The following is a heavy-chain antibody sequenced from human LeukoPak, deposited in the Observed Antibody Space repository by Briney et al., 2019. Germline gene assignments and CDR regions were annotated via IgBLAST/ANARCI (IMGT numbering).Heavy chain of an antibody. Sequence: GGSLRLSCATSGFTLSSFAMAWVRQTPGKGLQWVAAISASSGDYIFYEASVKGRFTISRDNSKSTVYLEMRDVRAEDTATYFCAYTGFTPLAYFDYWGQGALVTVSS. J-gene: IGHJ4*02. D-gene: IGHD1-1*01. CDR2: ISASSGDYI. CDR1: GFTLSSFA. CDR3: AYTGFTPLAYFDY. V-gene: IGHV3-23*01.